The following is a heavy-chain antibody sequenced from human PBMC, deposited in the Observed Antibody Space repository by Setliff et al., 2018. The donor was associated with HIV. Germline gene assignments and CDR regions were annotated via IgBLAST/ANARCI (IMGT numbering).Heavy chain of an antibody. CDR3: ARRIDNSGTFPDKNWFDT. Sequence: SETLSLTCTVSGGSISSYCWNWIRQSPGGGLEWIGFIFSSGSTKYNPPLQSRVTMSIDTSKNQFSLKLTSVTAADTAVYYCARRIDNSGTFPDKNWFDTWGQGSLVTVSS. CDR2: IFSSGST. V-gene: IGHV4-4*09. D-gene: IGHD3-10*01. J-gene: IGHJ5*02. CDR1: GGSISSYC.